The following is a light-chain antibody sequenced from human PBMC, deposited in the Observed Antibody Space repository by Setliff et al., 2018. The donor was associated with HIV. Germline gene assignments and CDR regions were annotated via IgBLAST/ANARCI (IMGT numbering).Light chain of an antibody. CDR1: SSDVCLYNF. CDR2: DVT. V-gene: IGLV2-14*01. J-gene: IGLJ1*01. Sequence: QSVLTQPASVSGSPGQSITISCTGTSSDVCLYNFVSWYQQHPGKVPKLIIYDVTNRPSGISHRFSGAKSGNTASLTISGLQADDEADYYCSSFRTSRKFVFGTGTKDTVL. CDR3: SSFRTSRKFV.